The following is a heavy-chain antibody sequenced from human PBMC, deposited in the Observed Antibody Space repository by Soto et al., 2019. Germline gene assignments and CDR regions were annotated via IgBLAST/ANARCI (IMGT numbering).Heavy chain of an antibody. CDR3: ARERGGYNRGDFEF. Sequence: SVKVSCKASGGTFNSYAISWVRQAPGQGLEWMGGIIPDFGTGNSAQKFRGRVSIIADASTTAVYMRLSGLTLENTAVYYCARERGGYNRGDFEFWGQGTQVTVSS. CDR1: GGTFNSYA. V-gene: IGHV1-69*13. D-gene: IGHD1-26*01. J-gene: IGHJ4*02. CDR2: IIPDFGTG.